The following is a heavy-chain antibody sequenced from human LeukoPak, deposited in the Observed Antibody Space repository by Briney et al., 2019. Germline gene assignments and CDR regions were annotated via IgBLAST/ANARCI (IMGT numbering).Heavy chain of an antibody. Sequence: ASVKVSCKASGYTFTSYAISWVRHAPGQGLEWMGWIVTYNGNTYYAQNLQGRVTMTTDTSTSTAYMELRSLRSDDTAVYYCAKTTVTSEEFFYYYMDVWGKGTTVTVSS. CDR1: GYTFTSYA. J-gene: IGHJ6*03. V-gene: IGHV1-18*01. CDR2: IVTYNGNT. CDR3: AKTTVTSEEFFYYYMDV. D-gene: IGHD4-17*01.